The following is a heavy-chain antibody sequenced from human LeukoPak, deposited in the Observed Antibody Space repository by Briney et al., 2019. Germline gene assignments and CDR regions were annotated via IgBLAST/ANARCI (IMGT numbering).Heavy chain of an antibody. J-gene: IGHJ4*02. V-gene: IGHV1-69*13. CDR1: GGTFSSYA. CDR3: ARNCGGDCFIPYFDY. CDR2: IIPIFGTA. Sequence: SVKVSCKASGGTFSSYAISWVRQAPGQGLEWMGGIIPIFGTANYAQKFQGRVTITADESTSTAYMELISLRSEDTAVYYCARNCGGDCFIPYFDYWGQGTLVTVSS. D-gene: IGHD2-21*01.